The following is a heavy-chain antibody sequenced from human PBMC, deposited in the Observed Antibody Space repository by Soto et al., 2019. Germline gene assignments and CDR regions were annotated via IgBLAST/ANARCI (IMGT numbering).Heavy chain of an antibody. J-gene: IGHJ4*02. Sequence: GGSLRLSCAASGFTFSSYAMSWVRQAPGKGLGWVSAISGSGGSTYYADSVKGRFTISRDNYKITLCLQMNSLRAEDTAVYYCAKDPLEIQLWPKYYFDYWGQGTLVTVSS. CDR1: GFTFSSYA. CDR3: AKDPLEIQLWPKYYFDY. CDR2: ISGSGGST. D-gene: IGHD5-18*01. V-gene: IGHV3-23*01.